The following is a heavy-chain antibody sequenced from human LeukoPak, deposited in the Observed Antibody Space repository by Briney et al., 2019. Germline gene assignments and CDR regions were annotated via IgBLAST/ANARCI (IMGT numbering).Heavy chain of an antibody. CDR2: ISSSGSTI. CDR1: GFTFSSYE. V-gene: IGHV3-48*03. D-gene: IGHD5-18*01. CDR3: ARGYSYVDY. Sequence: GGSLRLSCAASGFTFSSYEMNWVRQAPGKGLEWVSYISSSGSTIYYADSVKGRFTISRDNAKNTLYLQMNSLRAEDTAVYYCARGYSYVDYWGQGTLVTVSS. J-gene: IGHJ4*02.